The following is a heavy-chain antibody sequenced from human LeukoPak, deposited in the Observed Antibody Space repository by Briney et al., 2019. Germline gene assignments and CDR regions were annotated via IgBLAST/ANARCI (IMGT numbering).Heavy chain of an antibody. Sequence: QSGGSLRLSCAASGFTFSSYAMSWVRQAPGKGVEWVSAISGSGGSTYYADSVKGRFTISRDNSKNTLYLQMISLRAEDTAVYYCAKDFEYYDSSGYWYYWGQGTLVTVSS. CDR1: GFTFSSYA. CDR2: ISGSGGST. J-gene: IGHJ4*02. CDR3: AKDFEYYDSSGYWYY. D-gene: IGHD3-22*01. V-gene: IGHV3-23*01.